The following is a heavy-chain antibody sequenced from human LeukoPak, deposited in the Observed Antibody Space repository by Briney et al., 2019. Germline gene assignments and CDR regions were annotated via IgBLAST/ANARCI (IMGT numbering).Heavy chain of an antibody. Sequence: SETLSLTCTVSGGSISSSSYYWGWIRQPPGKGLEWIGSIYYSGSTYYNPSLKSRVTISVDTSKNQFSLKLSSVTAADTAVYYCARGRGGSCYVQSCYAFDIWGQGTMVTVSS. V-gene: IGHV4-39*01. CDR2: IYYSGST. CDR1: GGSISSSSYY. D-gene: IGHD2-15*01. J-gene: IGHJ3*02. CDR3: ARGRGGSCYVQSCYAFDI.